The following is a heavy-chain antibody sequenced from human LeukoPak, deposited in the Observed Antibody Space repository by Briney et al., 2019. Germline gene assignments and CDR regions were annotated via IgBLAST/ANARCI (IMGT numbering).Heavy chain of an antibody. CDR1: GGTFSSYA. CDR2: NIPIFGTA. V-gene: IGHV1-69*05. D-gene: IGHD6-19*01. J-gene: IGHJ4*02. CDR3: ARRAVAENYFDY. Sequence: SVKVSCKASGGTFSSYAISWVRQAPGQGLEWMGGNIPIFGTANYAQKFQGRVTITTDESTSTAYMELSSLRSEDTAVYYCARRAVAENYFDYWGQGTLVTDSS.